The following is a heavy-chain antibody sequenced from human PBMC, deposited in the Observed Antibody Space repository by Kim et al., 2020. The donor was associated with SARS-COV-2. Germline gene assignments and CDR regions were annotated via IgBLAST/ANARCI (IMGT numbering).Heavy chain of an antibody. CDR1: GGSISSYY. CDR2: IYYSGST. D-gene: IGHD6-13*01. CDR3: ARGSSSWYYYYYGMDV. J-gene: IGHJ6*02. Sequence: SETLSLTCIVSGGSISSYYWSWIRQPPGKGLEWIGYIYYSGSTNYNPSLKSRVTISVDTSKNQFSLKLSSVTAADTAVYYCARGSSSWYYYYYGMDVWGQGTTVTVSS. V-gene: IGHV4-59*01.